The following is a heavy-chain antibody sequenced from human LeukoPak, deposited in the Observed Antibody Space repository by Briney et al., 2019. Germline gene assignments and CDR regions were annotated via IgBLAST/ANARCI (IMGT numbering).Heavy chain of an antibody. D-gene: IGHD4-23*01. CDR2: MNPNSGNT. V-gene: IGHV1-8*01. CDR3: ARDYGGSSGWFDP. Sequence: ASVKVSCKASGYTFTSYDINWVRQTTGQGLVWMGWMNPNSGNTGYAQKFQGRVTMTRNTSIRTAYMKLSSLRSEDTAVYYCARDYGGSSGWFDPWGQGTLVTVSS. J-gene: IGHJ5*02. CDR1: GYTFTSYD.